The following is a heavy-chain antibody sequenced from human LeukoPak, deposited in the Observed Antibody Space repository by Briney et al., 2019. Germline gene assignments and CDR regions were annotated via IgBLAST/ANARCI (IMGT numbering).Heavy chain of an antibody. D-gene: IGHD3-22*01. CDR3: ARGSSRAPGVTMIVVVILDY. CDR1: GFTFSSYA. J-gene: IGHJ4*02. V-gene: IGHV3-30*01. CDR2: ISYDGSNK. Sequence: GGSLRLTCAASGFTFSSYAMHWVRQAPGKGLEWVAVISYDGSNKYYADSVKGRFTISRDNSKNTLYLQMNSLRAEDTAVYYCARGSSRAPGVTMIVVVILDYWGQGTLVTVSS.